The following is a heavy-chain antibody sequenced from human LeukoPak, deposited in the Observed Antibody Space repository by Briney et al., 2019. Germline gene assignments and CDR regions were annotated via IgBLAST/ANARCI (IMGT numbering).Heavy chain of an antibody. CDR1: GYTFTGYY. J-gene: IGHJ4*02. CDR2: INPNSGGT. D-gene: IGHD2-2*01. V-gene: IGHV1-2*02. CDR3: ARALDCSSTSCYDFDY. Sequence: GASVKVSCKASGYTFTGYYMHWVRQAPGQGREWMGWINPNSGGTNYAQKFQGRVTMTRDTSISTAYMELSRLRSDDTAVYCCARALDCSSTSCYDFDYWGQGTLVTVSS.